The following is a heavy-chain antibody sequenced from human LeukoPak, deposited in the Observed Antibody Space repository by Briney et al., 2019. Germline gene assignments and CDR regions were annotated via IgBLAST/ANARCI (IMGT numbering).Heavy chain of an antibody. V-gene: IGHV3-20*04. J-gene: IGHJ3*02. CDR1: GFTFDDYG. CDR2: INWNGGST. CDR3: ARKTTYYYDSSGYEGAFDI. D-gene: IGHD3-22*01. Sequence: PGGSLRLSCAASGFTFDDYGMSWVRHAPGKGLEWVSGINWNGGSTGYADSVKGRFTISRDNAKNSLYLQMNSLRAEDTALYYCARKTTYYYDSSGYEGAFDIWGQGTMVTVSS.